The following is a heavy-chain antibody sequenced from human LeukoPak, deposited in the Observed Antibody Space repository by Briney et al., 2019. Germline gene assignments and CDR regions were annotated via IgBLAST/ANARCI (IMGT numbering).Heavy chain of an antibody. V-gene: IGHV3-7*01. J-gene: IGHJ3*02. Sequence: GGSLRLSCAASGFTFSSYWMSWVRQAPGKGLEWVANIKQDGSEKYYVDSVKGRFTISRDSSKNTLYLQMNSLRVEDTALYYCARGGALDIWGQGTMVTVSS. CDR3: ARGGALDI. CDR1: GFTFSSYW. CDR2: IKQDGSEK.